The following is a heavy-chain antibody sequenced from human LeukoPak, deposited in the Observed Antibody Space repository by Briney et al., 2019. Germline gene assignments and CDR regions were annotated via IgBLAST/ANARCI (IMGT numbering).Heavy chain of an antibody. V-gene: IGHV4-59*08. D-gene: IGHD5-12*01. Sequence: PSETLSLTCTVSGGSISTYYWSWIRQPPGKGLEWIGYIHYSGTTNYNPSLKNRVTISLDTSKNQFSLNLISVTAADTAVYYCARMGGYSGYATHWGQGTLVTVSS. CDR1: GGSISTYY. CDR2: IHYSGTT. CDR3: ARMGGYSGYATH. J-gene: IGHJ4*02.